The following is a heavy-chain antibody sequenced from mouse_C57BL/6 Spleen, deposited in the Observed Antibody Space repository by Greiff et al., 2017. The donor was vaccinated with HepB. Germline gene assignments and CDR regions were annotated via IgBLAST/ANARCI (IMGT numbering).Heavy chain of an antibody. D-gene: IGHD1-1*01. CDR1: GYTFTSYW. J-gene: IGHJ2*01. CDR3: ARDGSSPPLDY. Sequence: QVQLQQPGAELVKPGASVKMSCKASGYTFTSYWITWVKQRPGQGLEWIGDIYPGSGSTNYNEKFKSKATLTVDTSSSTAYKQLSSLTSEDSAVYYCARDGSSPPLDYWGQGTTLTVSS. V-gene: IGHV1-55*01. CDR2: IYPGSGST.